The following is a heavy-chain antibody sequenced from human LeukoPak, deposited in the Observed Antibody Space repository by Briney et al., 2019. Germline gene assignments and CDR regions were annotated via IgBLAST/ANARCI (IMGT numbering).Heavy chain of an antibody. D-gene: IGHD5-24*01. CDR3: ARGRWLQPDNWFDP. CDR2: INSDGTST. CDR1: VFTFSSYW. V-gene: IGHV3-74*01. Sequence: GGSLRFSCAASVFTFSSYWMHWVRQAPGKGLVWVSRINSDGTSTSYADSVKGRFTISRDNAKNTLHLQMNSLRDEDTAVYYCARGRWLQPDNWFDPWGQGTLVTVSS. J-gene: IGHJ5*02.